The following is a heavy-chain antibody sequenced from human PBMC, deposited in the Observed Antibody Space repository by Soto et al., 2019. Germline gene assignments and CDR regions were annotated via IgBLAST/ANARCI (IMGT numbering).Heavy chain of an antibody. J-gene: IGHJ4*02. V-gene: IGHV3-33*01. CDR1: GFTFSSHG. D-gene: IGHD6-19*01. CDR3: ARPYSSGWYYFDS. Sequence: QVQLVESGGGVVQPGRSLRLSCAASGFTFSSHGMHWVRQAPGKGLEWVAVIWYDGSNKYYADSVKGRFTISRDNSKNTRYLQMSSLRAEDTAVYYCARPYSSGWYYFDSWGQGPLVTVSS. CDR2: IWYDGSNK.